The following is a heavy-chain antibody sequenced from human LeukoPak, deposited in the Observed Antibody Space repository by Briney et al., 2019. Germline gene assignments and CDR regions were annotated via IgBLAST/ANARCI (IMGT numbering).Heavy chain of an antibody. CDR1: GSTFSNYA. D-gene: IGHD6-13*01. J-gene: IGHJ4*02. CDR2: IDQGGST. CDR3: VRKQQPDY. V-gene: IGHV3-64D*09. Sequence: GGSLRLSCSASGSTFSNYAMHWVRQAPGKGLEFVSAIDQGGSTYYGDSVKGRFTISRDNSKNTLYLQMSSLRAEETAVYYCVRKQQPDYWGQGTLVTVSS.